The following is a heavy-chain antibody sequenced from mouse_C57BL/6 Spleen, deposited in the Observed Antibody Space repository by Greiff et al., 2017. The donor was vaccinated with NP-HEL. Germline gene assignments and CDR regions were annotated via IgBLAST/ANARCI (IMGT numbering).Heavy chain of an antibody. V-gene: IGHV1-53*01. CDR3: ARSVYYYGSPYAMDY. CDR1: GYTFTSYW. J-gene: IGHJ4*01. D-gene: IGHD1-1*01. Sequence: QVQLKQPGTELVKPGASVTLSCKASGYTFTSYWMHWVKQRPGQGLEWIGNINPSNGGTNYNEKFKSKATLTVDKSSSTAYMQLSSLTSEDSAVYYCARSVYYYGSPYAMDYWGQGTSVTVSS. CDR2: INPSNGGT.